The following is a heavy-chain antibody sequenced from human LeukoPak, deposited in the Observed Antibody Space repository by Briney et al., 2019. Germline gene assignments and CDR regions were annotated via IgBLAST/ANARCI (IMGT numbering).Heavy chain of an antibody. J-gene: IGHJ4*02. V-gene: IGHV3-64*02. D-gene: IGHD1-26*01. Sequence: GGSLGLSCVASGFSFRNYAIHWVRQAPGKGLEYVSVINTDGRITYYADSVKGRFTISRDNSKNTVYLQMGSLRGEDMAVYYCTRDSGSFCDFDYWGQGALVTVSS. CDR1: GFSFRNYA. CDR2: INTDGRIT. CDR3: TRDSGSFCDFDY.